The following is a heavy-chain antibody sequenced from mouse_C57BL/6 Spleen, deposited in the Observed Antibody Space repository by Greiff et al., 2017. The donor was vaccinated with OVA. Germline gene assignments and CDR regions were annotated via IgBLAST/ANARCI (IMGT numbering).Heavy chain of an antibody. J-gene: IGHJ2*01. CDR2: IHPNSGST. Sequence: QVQLQQPGAELVKPGASVKLSCKASGYTFTSYWMHWVKQRPGQGLEWIGMIHPNSGSTNYNEKFKSKATLTVDKSSSTAYMQLSSLTSEDAAVYYCARSGLGLYYFDYWGQGTTLTVSS. CDR3: ARSGLGLYYFDY. V-gene: IGHV1-64*01. CDR1: GYTFTSYW. D-gene: IGHD4-1*01.